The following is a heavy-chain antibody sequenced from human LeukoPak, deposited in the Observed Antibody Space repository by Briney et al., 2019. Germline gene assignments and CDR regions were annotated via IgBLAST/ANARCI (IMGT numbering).Heavy chain of an antibody. D-gene: IGHD5-18*01. CDR3: AKRGEDEPMVIEY. J-gene: IGHJ4*02. V-gene: IGHV3-30*02. Sequence: GGSLRLSCAASGLTFSSYAMHWVRQAPGKGLEWVAFIRYDGSNKYYTDSVKGRFTISRDNSKNTLYLQMNNLRPEDTAVYYCAKRGEDEPMVIEYWGQGTLVTLSS. CDR2: IRYDGSNK. CDR1: GLTFSSYA.